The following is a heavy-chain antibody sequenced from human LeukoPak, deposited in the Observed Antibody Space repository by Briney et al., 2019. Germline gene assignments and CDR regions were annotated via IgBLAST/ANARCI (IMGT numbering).Heavy chain of an antibody. CDR3: AREGCQLLYLRAFDI. CDR2: IYHSGST. CDR1: GGSISSSNW. J-gene: IGHJ3*02. V-gene: IGHV4-4*02. D-gene: IGHD2-2*02. Sequence: SGTLSLTCAVSGGSISSSNWWSWVRQPRGKGLEWIGEIYHSGSTNYNPSLKSRVTISVNKSKNQFSLKLSSVTAADTAVYYCAREGCQLLYLRAFDIWGQGTMVTVSS.